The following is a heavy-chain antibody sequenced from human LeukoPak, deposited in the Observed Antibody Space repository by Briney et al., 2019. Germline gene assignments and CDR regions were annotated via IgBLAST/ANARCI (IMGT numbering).Heavy chain of an antibody. Sequence: GGSLRLSCAASGFTFSTHSMSWVRQAQGKGREWVSYTSSSASTTYYADSVEVRFTISRDNAKNSLFLQMNSLKVEYTAVYYCASPASTSPLGYWGQGTLVTVSS. CDR1: GFTFSTHS. V-gene: IGHV3-48*04. CDR2: TSSSASTT. J-gene: IGHJ4*02. CDR3: ASPASTSPLGY.